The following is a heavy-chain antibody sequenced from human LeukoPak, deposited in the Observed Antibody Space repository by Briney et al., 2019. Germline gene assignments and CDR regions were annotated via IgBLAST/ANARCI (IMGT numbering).Heavy chain of an antibody. J-gene: IGHJ5*02. CDR2: IKQDGGEK. D-gene: IGHD6-19*01. CDR1: GFTFSSYW. Sequence: GGSLRLSCAASGFTFSSYWMSWVRQAPGKGLEWVANIKQDGGEKYYVDSVKGRFTISRDNAKNSLYLQMNSLRAEDTAVYYCARHGASSSGWYGWFDPWGQGTLVTVSS. V-gene: IGHV3-7*03. CDR3: ARHGASSSGWYGWFDP.